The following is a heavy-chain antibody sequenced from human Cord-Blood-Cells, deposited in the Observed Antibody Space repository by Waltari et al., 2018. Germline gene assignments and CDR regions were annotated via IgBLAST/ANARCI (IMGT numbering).Heavy chain of an antibody. CDR2: LYTSGST. V-gene: IGHV4-4*07. Sequence: QVQLQESGPGLVKPSETLSLTCTVSGGSISSYYWSWIRQPAGKGLEWIGRLYTSGSTNDTPARKSRVTMSVDTSKNQFSLKLSAVTAADTAVYYCARDGSWYWYFDLWGRGTLVTVSS. J-gene: IGHJ2*01. CDR3: ARDGSWYWYFDL. D-gene: IGHD6-13*01. CDR1: GGSISSYY.